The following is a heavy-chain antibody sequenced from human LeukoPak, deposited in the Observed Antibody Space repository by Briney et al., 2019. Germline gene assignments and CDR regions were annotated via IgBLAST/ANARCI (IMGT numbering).Heavy chain of an antibody. J-gene: IGHJ4*02. V-gene: IGHV1-2*02. CDR1: GFTFSSYG. CDR3: ASGPLERRGGVDY. D-gene: IGHD1-1*01. Sequence: GGSLRLSCAASGFTFSSYGMHWVRQAPGQGLEWMGWINPNSGGTNYAQKFQGRVTMTRDTSVSTAYMELSRLRSDDTAVYYCASGPLERRGGVDYWGQGTLVTVSS. CDR2: INPNSGGT.